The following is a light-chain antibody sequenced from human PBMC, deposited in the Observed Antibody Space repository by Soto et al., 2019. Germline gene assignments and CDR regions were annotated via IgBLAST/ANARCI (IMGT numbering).Light chain of an antibody. Sequence: QSVLTQPPSVSGAPGQRVTISCPGSSSNIGAGYDVHWYQQLPGTAPKLLLYGNSNRPSGVPDRFSGSKSGTSASLAITGRQAEDEADYCCQSYDSSLSGYVFGTGTKLTVL. CDR1: SSNIGAGYD. V-gene: IGLV1-40*01. CDR3: QSYDSSLSGYV. J-gene: IGLJ1*01. CDR2: GNS.